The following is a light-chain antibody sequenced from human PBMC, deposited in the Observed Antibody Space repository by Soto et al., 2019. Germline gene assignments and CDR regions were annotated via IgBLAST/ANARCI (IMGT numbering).Light chain of an antibody. CDR1: QSVSSSY. Sequence: EIVLTQSPGTLSLSPGERATLSCRASQSVSSSYLAWYQQKPGQAPRLLIYGASSRATGIPDRFSGSGSGTDFTLTISRLEPEDFAVYYCQQYGSFPKTLGQGTKVDIK. J-gene: IGKJ1*01. V-gene: IGKV3-20*01. CDR2: GAS. CDR3: QQYGSFPKT.